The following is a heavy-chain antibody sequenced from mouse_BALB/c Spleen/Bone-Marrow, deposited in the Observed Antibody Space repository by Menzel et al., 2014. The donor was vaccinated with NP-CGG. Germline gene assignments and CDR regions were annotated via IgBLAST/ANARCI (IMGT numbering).Heavy chain of an antibody. Sequence: QVQLKESGAELVRPGSSVKISCKASGYAFSGYWMNWVKQRPGQGLEWIGQTYPGDGETDHNGKFKGKATLTADKSSSTAYMQLSSLTSEDSAVYFCARGGISVDYWGQGTTLTVSS. J-gene: IGHJ2*01. CDR2: TYPGDGET. CDR3: ARGGISVDY. CDR1: GYAFSGYW. V-gene: IGHV1-80*01.